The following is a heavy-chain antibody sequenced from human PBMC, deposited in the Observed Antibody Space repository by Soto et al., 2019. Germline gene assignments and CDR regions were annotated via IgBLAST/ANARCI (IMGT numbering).Heavy chain of an antibody. CDR3: ARKDKSVYFNWFDP. J-gene: IGHJ5*02. Sequence: PGEYLKISCSTSGYRFTSYWIAWVCQMPGKGLEWMGIIFPSDSDTSYSPSFQGQATISADRSTSPVFLQWASLKSSDTAVYFCARKDKSVYFNWFDPWGQGTLVTVSS. CDR2: IFPSDSDT. D-gene: IGHD3-10*01. CDR1: GYRFTSYW. V-gene: IGHV5-51*01.